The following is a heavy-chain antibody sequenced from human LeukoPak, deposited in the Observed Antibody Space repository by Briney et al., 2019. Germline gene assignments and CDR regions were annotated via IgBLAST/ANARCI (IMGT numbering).Heavy chain of an antibody. V-gene: IGHV4-59*12. Sequence: PSETLSLTCTVSGGSISSYYWSWIRQPPGKGLEWIGYIYYSGSTNYNPSLKSRVTISVDTSKNQFSLELSSVTAADTAVYYCARDLGGSYFGAFDIWGQGTMVTVSS. CDR3: ARDLGGSYFGAFDI. CDR1: GGSISSYY. J-gene: IGHJ3*02. D-gene: IGHD1-26*01. CDR2: IYYSGST.